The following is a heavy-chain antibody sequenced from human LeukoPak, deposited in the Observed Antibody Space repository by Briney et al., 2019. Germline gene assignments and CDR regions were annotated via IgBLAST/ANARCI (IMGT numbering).Heavy chain of an antibody. CDR3: AKYRGFGDSYDS. CDR2: IGGSST. Sequence: QTGGSLRLSCAASGFPFTIYAMSWVRQAPGKGLEWVSSIGGSSTYYADFVKGRFTISRDTSKNTMFLQMNSLRAEDTAIYYCAKYRGFGDSYDSWGQGTLVPVSS. V-gene: IGHV3-23*01. D-gene: IGHD3-10*01. CDR1: GFPFTIYA. J-gene: IGHJ4*02.